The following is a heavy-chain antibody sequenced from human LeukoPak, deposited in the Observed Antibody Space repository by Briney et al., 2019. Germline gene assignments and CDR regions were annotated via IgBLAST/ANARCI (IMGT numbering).Heavy chain of an antibody. V-gene: IGHV4-39*07. CDR1: GGSISSSSYY. D-gene: IGHD5-24*01. CDR3: AREGGWLQL. Sequence: SETLSLTCTVSGGSISSSSYYWGWIRQPPGKGLEWIGSIYYSGSTNYNPSLKSRVTISVDTSKNQFSLKLSSVTAADTAVYYCAREGGWLQLGGQGTLVTVSS. CDR2: IYYSGST. J-gene: IGHJ4*02.